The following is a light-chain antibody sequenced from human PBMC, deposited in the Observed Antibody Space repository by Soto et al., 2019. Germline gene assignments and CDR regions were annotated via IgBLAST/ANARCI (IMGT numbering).Light chain of an antibody. Sequence: EIVMTQSPASLSVSPGETATLSCRASQSISNSLAWYQQKPGQSPSLLIYGASTRATGIPARFSGSGSGTEFTLTISSLQSEDSALYYCQQYNNWPPRTFGQGTKLEIK. V-gene: IGKV3-15*01. CDR1: QSISNS. CDR2: GAS. J-gene: IGKJ2*01. CDR3: QQYNNWPPRT.